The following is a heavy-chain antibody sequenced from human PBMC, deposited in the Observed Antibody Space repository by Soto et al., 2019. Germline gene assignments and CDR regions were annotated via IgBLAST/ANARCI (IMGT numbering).Heavy chain of an antibody. CDR2: VYYTGDT. V-gene: IGHV4-59*08. J-gene: IGHJ6*02. D-gene: IGHD4-17*01. CDR1: SGPDRSHN. Sequence: QVQLQQSGPRLVKPSETLSLTCTVSSGPDRSHNWGWIRQPPGRGLEWIGYVYYTGDTAYYPSLRSRVSISADTSTNDISLTLSSVTAADAAVYYCVRQGIDYLHGLVEVWGQGTTVSVSS. CDR3: VRQGIDYLHGLVEV.